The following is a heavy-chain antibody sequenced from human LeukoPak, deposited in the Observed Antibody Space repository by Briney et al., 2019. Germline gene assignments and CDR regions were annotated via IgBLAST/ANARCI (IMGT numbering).Heavy chain of an antibody. CDR1: GFTSIAYA. D-gene: IGHD6-13*01. J-gene: IGHJ4*02. CDR3: ARDREQQPYYFDY. V-gene: IGHV3-30-3*01. CDR2: ISFDGSNK. Sequence: GGSLRLSCVGSGFTSIAYALTWARQAPGKGLEWVAVISFDGSNKYFADSVKGRFTISRDNSKNTLYLQMNSLRADDTAVYYCARDREQQPYYFDYWGQGTLVTVSS.